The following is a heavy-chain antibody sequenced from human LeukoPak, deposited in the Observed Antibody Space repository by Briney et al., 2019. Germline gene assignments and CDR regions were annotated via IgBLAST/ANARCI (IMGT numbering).Heavy chain of an antibody. J-gene: IGHJ4*02. CDR1: GFTFSSYG. CDR3: AKEDEGATPVRRFPLGD. D-gene: IGHD1-26*01. V-gene: IGHV3-30*18. CDR2: ISYDGSNK. Sequence: PGGSLRLSCAASGFTFSSYGMHWVRQAPGKGLEWVAVISYDGSNKYYADSVKGRFTISRDNSKNTLYLQMNSLRAEDTAVYYCAKEDEGATPVRRFPLGDWGQGTLVTVSS.